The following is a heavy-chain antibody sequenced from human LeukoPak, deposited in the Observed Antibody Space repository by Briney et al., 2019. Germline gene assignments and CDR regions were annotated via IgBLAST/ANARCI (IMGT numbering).Heavy chain of an antibody. J-gene: IGHJ4*02. D-gene: IGHD3-9*01. CDR3: ARARDYDILTRAYYFDY. CDR1: GYTFTSYY. Sequence: ASVKVSCKASGYTFTSYYMHWVRQAPGQGLEWMGIINPSGGSTSYAQKFQGRVTVTRDTSTSTVYMELSSLRSEDTAVYYCARARDYDILTRAYYFDYWGQGTLVTVSS. V-gene: IGHV1-46*01. CDR2: INPSGGST.